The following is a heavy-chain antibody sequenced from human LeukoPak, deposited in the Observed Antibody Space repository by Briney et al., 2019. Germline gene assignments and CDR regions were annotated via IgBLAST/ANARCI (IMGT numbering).Heavy chain of an antibody. J-gene: IGHJ4*02. CDR3: AKDCSGGSCYRVLGD. CDR2: ISGSGGST. V-gene: IGHV3-23*01. D-gene: IGHD2-15*01. CDR1: GFTFSSYA. Sequence: GGSLRLSCAASGFTFSSYAMSWVRQAPGKGLEWVSAISGSGGSTYYADSVKGRFTISRDNSKNTLYLQMNSLRAEDTAVYYCAKDCSGGSCYRVLGDWGQGTLVTVSS.